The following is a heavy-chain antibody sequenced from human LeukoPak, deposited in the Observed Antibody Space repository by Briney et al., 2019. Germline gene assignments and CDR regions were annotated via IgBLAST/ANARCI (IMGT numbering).Heavy chain of an antibody. CDR3: ARQSRYSSGWYVHVPFDY. CDR2: IYPGDSDT. V-gene: IGHV5-51*01. CDR1: GYTFTGYY. J-gene: IGHJ4*02. Sequence: ASVKVSCKASGYTFTGYYMHWVRQMPGKGLEWMGIIYPGDSDTRYSPSFQGQVTISADKSISTAYLQWSSLKASDTAMYYCARQSRYSSGWYVHVPFDYWGQGTLVTVSS. D-gene: IGHD6-19*01.